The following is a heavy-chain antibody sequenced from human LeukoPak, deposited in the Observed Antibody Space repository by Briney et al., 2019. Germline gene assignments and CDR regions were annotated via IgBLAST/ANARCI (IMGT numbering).Heavy chain of an antibody. CDR1: GFTFAVYT. D-gene: IGHD3-16*01. Sequence: GRSLRLSCAASGFTFAVYTMHWVRQAPGQGLERVSGISWNSGSIGYADSVKGRFTISRDNAKNSLYLQMNSLRAEDTALYYCAKDRSHGASSDAFDIWGQGTMVTVSS. J-gene: IGHJ3*02. CDR3: AKDRSHGASSDAFDI. CDR2: ISWNSGSI. V-gene: IGHV3-9*01.